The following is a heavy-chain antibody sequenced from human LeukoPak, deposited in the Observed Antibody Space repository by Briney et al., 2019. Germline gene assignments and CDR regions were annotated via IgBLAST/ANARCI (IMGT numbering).Heavy chain of an antibody. CDR3: ARGNWHYDILTGYLDY. Sequence: ASVKVSCKASGYTFTSYGISWVRQAPGQGLEWMGWISAYNGNTNYAQKLQGRVTMTTDTSTSTAYMELRSLRSDDTAVYYCARGNWHYDILTGYLDYWGQGTLVTVSS. CDR1: GYTFTSYG. D-gene: IGHD3-9*01. J-gene: IGHJ4*02. V-gene: IGHV1-18*01. CDR2: ISAYNGNT.